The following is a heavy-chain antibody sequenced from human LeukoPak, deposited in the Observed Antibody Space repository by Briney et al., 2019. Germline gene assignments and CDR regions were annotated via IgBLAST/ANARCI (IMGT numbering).Heavy chain of an antibody. V-gene: IGHV4-59*08. J-gene: IGHJ4*02. D-gene: IGHD6-25*01. Sequence: SETPSLTCTVSGGPISNYYWTWIRQSPGQGLEWIGYVYNSGITDYNPSLKSRLTISLDTSKNQFSLRLSSMTAADTAVYYCARSRGLAGAATVIDYWGQGTRVIVSS. CDR2: VYNSGIT. CDR3: ARSRGLAGAATVIDY. CDR1: GGPISNYY.